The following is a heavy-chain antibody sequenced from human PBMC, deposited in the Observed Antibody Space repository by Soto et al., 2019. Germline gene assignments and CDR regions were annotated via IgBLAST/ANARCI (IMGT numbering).Heavy chain of an antibody. Sequence: EVQLLESGGGLVQPGGSLRLSCVASGFTFSTYDMSWVRQAPGKGLEWVSGISGSGGKTDYADSVKGRFTISRDNSKNTLYLQMNSLRAEDTAVYYCAKRNLYGSGTHDYWGQGSLVTVSP. CDR1: GFTFSTYD. V-gene: IGHV3-23*01. J-gene: IGHJ4*02. CDR2: ISGSGGKT. D-gene: IGHD3-10*01. CDR3: AKRNLYGSGTHDY.